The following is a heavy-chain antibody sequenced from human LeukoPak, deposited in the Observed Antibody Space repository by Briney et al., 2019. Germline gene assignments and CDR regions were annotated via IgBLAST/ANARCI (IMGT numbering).Heavy chain of an antibody. J-gene: IGHJ4*02. Sequence: ASVTVSCKASGYTFTGYYMHWVRQAPGQGLEWMGWINPNSGGTNYAQKFQGRVTMTRDTSISTAYMELSRLRSDDTAVYYCARDSRRSTVTTAGHWGQGTLVTVSS. CDR1: GYTFTGYY. D-gene: IGHD4-17*01. V-gene: IGHV1-2*02. CDR2: INPNSGGT. CDR3: ARDSRRSTVTTAGH.